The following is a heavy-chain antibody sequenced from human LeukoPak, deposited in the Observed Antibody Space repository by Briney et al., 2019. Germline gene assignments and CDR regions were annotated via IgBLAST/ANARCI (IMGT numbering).Heavy chain of an antibody. D-gene: IGHD5-18*01. CDR2: IYSGGST. Sequence: PGGSLRLSCAASGFTFSSYAMTWVRQAPGEGLEWVSVIYSGGSTYYADSVKGRFTISRDNSKNTLYLQMNSLRAEDTAVYYCARDPRGYSYGSFYFDYWGQGTLVTVSS. CDR1: GFTFSSYA. CDR3: ARDPRGYSYGSFYFDY. J-gene: IGHJ4*02. V-gene: IGHV3-53*01.